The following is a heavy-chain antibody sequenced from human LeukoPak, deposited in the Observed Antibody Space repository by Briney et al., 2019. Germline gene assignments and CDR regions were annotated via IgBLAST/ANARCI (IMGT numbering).Heavy chain of an antibody. CDR3: ARESPQSSGYSYTH. CDR2: INVGNGDT. CDR1: GYTFTTYA. J-gene: IGHJ4*02. Sequence: ASVKVSCKASGYTFTTYAIHWMRQAPGQRLEWMGWINVGNGDTKYSQRFQGRVTITRDTSASTAYMDLSSLRSEDTAVYYCARESPQSSGYSYTHWGQGSLVTVSS. V-gene: IGHV1-3*01. D-gene: IGHD5-18*01.